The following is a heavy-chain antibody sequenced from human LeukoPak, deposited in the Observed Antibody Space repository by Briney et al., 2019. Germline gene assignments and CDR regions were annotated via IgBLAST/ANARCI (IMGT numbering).Heavy chain of an antibody. V-gene: IGHV3-49*03. CDR1: GFTFDDYA. D-gene: IGHD4-17*01. CDR2: IRSKAFGGTP. J-gene: IGHJ4*02. Sequence: GGSLRLSCSASGFTFDDYAVSWFRQAPGKGLEWVGFIRSKAFGGTPEYAASVRGRFTISRDDSKSIAYLQMNSLKTEDTAVYYCTRNTVPVHFDYWSQGTLVTVSS. CDR3: TRNTVPVHFDY.